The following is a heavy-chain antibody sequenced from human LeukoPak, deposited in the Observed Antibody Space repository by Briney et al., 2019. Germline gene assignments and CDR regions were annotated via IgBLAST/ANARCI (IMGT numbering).Heavy chain of an antibody. D-gene: IGHD3-10*01. V-gene: IGHV4-61*05. J-gene: IGHJ4*02. CDR2: IYYSGIT. Sequence: SGTLSLTCTVSGGSISSSSYYWGWIRQPPGKGREWFVYIYYSGITNENPSLRRRVTISVDASKNQFSLKLSSVTAADTAVYYCARRGGRGFLDYWGQGTLVTVSS. CDR1: GGSISSSSYY. CDR3: ARRGGRGFLDY.